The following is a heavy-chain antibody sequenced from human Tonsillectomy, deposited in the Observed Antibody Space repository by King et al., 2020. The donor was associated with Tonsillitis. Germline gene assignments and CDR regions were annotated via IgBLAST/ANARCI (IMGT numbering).Heavy chain of an antibody. J-gene: IGHJ4*02. CDR3: ALEGGGTAGAWSNY. Sequence: VQLVESGAEVKKPGESLKISCKGSGYSFINYWIGWVRQMPGKGLEWMGIIYPGDSDTRYGPSFQGQVTISTDNSISTAYLQCSSLQASDTAMYYCALEGGGTAGAWSNYWGQGTLVTVSS. D-gene: IGHD1-26*01. V-gene: IGHV5-51*01. CDR1: GYSFINYW. CDR2: IYPGDSDT.